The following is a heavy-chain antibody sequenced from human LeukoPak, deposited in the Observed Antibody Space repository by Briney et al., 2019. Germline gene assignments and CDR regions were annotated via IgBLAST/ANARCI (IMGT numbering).Heavy chain of an antibody. J-gene: IGHJ5*02. CDR3: ARRLRLIDNWFDP. Sequence: GTSVKVSCKAYGGSFSSYAISWVRQAPGQGLEWMGGIIPIFGTANYAQKFQGRVTITADESTSTAYMELSSLRSEDTAVYYCARRLRLIDNWFDPWGQGTLVTVSS. V-gene: IGHV1-69*13. D-gene: IGHD5-12*01. CDR1: GGSFSSYA. CDR2: IIPIFGTA.